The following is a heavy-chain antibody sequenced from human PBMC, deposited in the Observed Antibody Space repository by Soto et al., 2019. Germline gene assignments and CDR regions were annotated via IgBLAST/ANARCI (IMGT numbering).Heavy chain of an antibody. CDR1: GFTFSSYA. CDR3: AKGGSGSYSNYYYYGMDV. Sequence: PGGSLRLSCAASGFTFSSYAMSWVRQAPGKGLEWVSAISGSGGSTYYADSVKGRFIISRDNSKNTVSLQMNSLTAEDTAVYYCAKGGSGSYSNYYYYGMDVWGHGTTVTVSS. J-gene: IGHJ6*02. D-gene: IGHD3-10*01. V-gene: IGHV3-23*01. CDR2: ISGSGGST.